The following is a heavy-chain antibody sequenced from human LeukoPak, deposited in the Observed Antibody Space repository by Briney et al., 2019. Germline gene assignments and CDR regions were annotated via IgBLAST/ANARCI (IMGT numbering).Heavy chain of an antibody. CDR3: VKDSCSGGSCLLGFLQQ. V-gene: IGHV3-23*01. Sequence: GGSLRLSCAVSGFTFSHYAMSWVRQAPGTGLEWVGSLTDSGDATFYADSVKGRFTISRDNSKNTLFLQMNSLRAEDTAVYYCVKDSCSGGSCLLGFLQQWGQGTLVTASA. CDR1: GFTFSHYA. J-gene: IGHJ1*01. D-gene: IGHD2-15*01. CDR2: LTDSGDAT.